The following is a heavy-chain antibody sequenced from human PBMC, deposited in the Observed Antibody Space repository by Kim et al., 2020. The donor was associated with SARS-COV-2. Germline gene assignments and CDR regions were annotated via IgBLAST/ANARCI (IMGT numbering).Heavy chain of an antibody. V-gene: IGHV1-2*06. J-gene: IGHJ5*02. CDR1: GYTFTGYY. CDR2: INPNSGGT. CDR3: SRFADPLSNWFDR. D-gene: IGHD2-15*01. Sequence: ASVKVSCKASGYTFTGYYMHWVRQAPGQGLEWMGRINPNSGGTNYAQKFQGRVTMTRDTSIITAYMELSRLRSDDTAVYYCSRFADPLSNWFDRWGQGTL.